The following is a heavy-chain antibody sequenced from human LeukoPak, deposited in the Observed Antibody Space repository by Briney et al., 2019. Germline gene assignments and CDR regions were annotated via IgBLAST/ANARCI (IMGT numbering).Heavy chain of an antibody. CDR2: INSDGSST. D-gene: IGHD3-16*01. J-gene: IGHJ4*02. CDR3: ARDTAGIGVDY. V-gene: IGHV3-74*01. Sequence: GGSLRLSCAASGFTFSSYWMHWVRQAPGKGLVWVSRINSDGSSTNYADFAKGRFTISRDNAKNTLYLQMNSLRAEDTAVYHCARDTAGIGVDYWGQGTLVTVSS. CDR1: GFTFSSYW.